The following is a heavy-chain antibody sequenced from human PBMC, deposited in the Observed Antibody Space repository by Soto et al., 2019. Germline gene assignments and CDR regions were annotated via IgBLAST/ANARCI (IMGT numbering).Heavy chain of an antibody. D-gene: IGHD1-26*01. CDR3: ARRASIQWELPSYNFDY. CDR2: IYYSGST. J-gene: IGHJ4*02. Sequence: PSDTLSLTCTVSGGSISSSSYYWGWIRQPPGKGLEWIGSIYYSGSTYYNPSLKSRVTISVDTSKNQFSLKLSSVTAADTAVYYCARRASIQWELPSYNFDYWGQGTLVTVSS. CDR1: GGSISSSSYY. V-gene: IGHV4-39*01.